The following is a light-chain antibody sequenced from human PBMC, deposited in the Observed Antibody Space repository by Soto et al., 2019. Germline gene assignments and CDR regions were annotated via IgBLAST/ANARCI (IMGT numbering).Light chain of an antibody. Sequence: QPVLTQSPSASASLGASVKLTCTLSSGHSSYAIAWHQQQPEKGPRYLMKLNSDGSHSKGDVIPDRFSGSSSGAERYLTISSLHSEDEADYYCQTWGTGIGVFGGGTKLTVL. CDR3: QTWGTGIGV. J-gene: IGLJ3*02. CDR2: LNSDGSH. CDR1: SGHSSYA. V-gene: IGLV4-69*01.